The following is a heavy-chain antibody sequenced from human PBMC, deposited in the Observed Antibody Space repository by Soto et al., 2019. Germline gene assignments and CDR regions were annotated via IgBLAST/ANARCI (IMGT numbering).Heavy chain of an antibody. D-gene: IGHD3-3*01. CDR3: ARDIWSGDYKWFDS. V-gene: IGHV3-30*03. CDR1: TISINVHG. CDR2: ISNDGRVQ. J-gene: IGHJ5*01. Sequence: GGSLRLSCTSSTISINVHGIQWVRQAPAKGLEWLAFISNDGRVQYYADSVKGRFTISRDYSKGTVDLQMNSLRNEETAVYYCARDIWSGDYKWFDSWGPGTLVTVSS.